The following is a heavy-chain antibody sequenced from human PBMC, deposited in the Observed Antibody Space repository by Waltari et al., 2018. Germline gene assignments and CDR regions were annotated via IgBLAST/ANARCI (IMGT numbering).Heavy chain of an antibody. V-gene: IGHV3-74*01. CDR1: GFTFSNYW. CDR3: TRGEINYSRFDY. Sequence: EVQLVESGGDLVQPGGSLRLSCAASGFTFSNYWMHWVRQAPGKGLAWVSRINVDGSSTVYANSVAGRFTSSGDNAKNTVYLEMSGLRAEDTAVYYCTRGEINYSRFDYWGQGSLVTVSS. J-gene: IGHJ4*02. D-gene: IGHD4-4*01. CDR2: INVDGSST.